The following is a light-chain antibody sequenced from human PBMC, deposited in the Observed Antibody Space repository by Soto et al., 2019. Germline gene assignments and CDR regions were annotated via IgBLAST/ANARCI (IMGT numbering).Light chain of an antibody. CDR3: QQVKGFPLT. J-gene: IGKJ4*01. CDR1: HDIARW. Sequence: DIQMTQSPSSVSAFVGDRVAITCRASHDIARWLAWYQQQPGKAPRLLIYAASSLRSGVPTRFSGSGSGTDFTLTITNLQPEDSAVYYCQQVKGFPLTFGGGTKVDIK. CDR2: AAS. V-gene: IGKV1-12*01.